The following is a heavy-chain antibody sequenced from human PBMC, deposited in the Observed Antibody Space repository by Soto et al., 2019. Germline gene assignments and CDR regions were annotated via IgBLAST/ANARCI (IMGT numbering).Heavy chain of an antibody. V-gene: IGHV4-4*02. D-gene: IGHD3-16*01. Sequence: QVQLQESGPGLVKPSGTLSLTCAVAGGSISSSNWWSWVRQPPGKGLEWIGEIFHGGSANYNPSLKSRVTISVDKSKNQFSLELRSVTAADTAVYNCARALMGAPTPDFWGQGTLVTVSS. CDR1: GGSISSSNW. CDR2: IFHGGSA. J-gene: IGHJ4*02. CDR3: ARALMGAPTPDF.